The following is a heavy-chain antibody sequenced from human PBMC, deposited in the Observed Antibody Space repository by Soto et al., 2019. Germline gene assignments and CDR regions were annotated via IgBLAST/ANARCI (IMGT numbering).Heavy chain of an antibody. CDR3: AGVGWELRALDY. J-gene: IGHJ4*02. V-gene: IGHV1-3*01. D-gene: IGHD1-26*01. CDR2: INAGNGNT. Sequence: QVQLVQSGAEVKKPGASVKVSCKASGYTFTSYAMHWVRQAPGQRLEWMGWINAGNGNTKYSQKFQGRVTITRDTSASTAYRELSSLRSEDTSVYYCAGVGWELRALDYWGQGTLVTVSS. CDR1: GYTFTSYA.